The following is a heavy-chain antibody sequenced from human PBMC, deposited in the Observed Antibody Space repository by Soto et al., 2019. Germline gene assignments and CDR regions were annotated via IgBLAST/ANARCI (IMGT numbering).Heavy chain of an antibody. CDR2: ISGSGGST. D-gene: IGHD6-19*01. J-gene: IGHJ4*02. CDR3: ANDQPGYSSGWDGN. Sequence: EVQLLESGGGLVQPGGSLRLSCAASGFTFSSYAMSWVRQAPGKGLEWVSAISGSGGSTYYADSVKGRFTISRDNSKNTLYRQMNSQRAEEKAVYYGANDQPGYSSGWDGNWGQGTLVTVSA. CDR1: GFTFSSYA. V-gene: IGHV3-23*01.